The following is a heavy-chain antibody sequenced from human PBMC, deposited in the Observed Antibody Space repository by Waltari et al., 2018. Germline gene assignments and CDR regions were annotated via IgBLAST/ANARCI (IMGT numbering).Heavy chain of an antibody. V-gene: IGHV3-30*18. CDR2: ISYDGSNK. D-gene: IGHD3-10*01. Sequence: QVQLVESGGGVVQPGRSLRLSCAASGFTFSSYGMHWVRQAPGKGLEWVAVISYDGSNKYYADSVKGRFTISRDNSKNTLYLQMNSLRAEDTAVYYCAKDLRFLYYMDVWGKGTTVTISS. CDR1: GFTFSSYG. CDR3: AKDLRFLYYMDV. J-gene: IGHJ6*03.